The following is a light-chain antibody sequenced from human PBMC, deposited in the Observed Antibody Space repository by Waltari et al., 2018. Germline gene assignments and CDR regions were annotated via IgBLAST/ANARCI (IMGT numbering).Light chain of an antibody. CDR2: LGS. Sequence: DIVMTQSPLSLPVTPGEPASISCRSRQSLLSSNGNNYWDWYLQKPGQSPQLLIYLGSNRASGVPDRFSGSGSGTDFTLKISRVEAEDVGVYYCAQVLHTPLTFGGGTKVEIK. J-gene: IGKJ4*01. V-gene: IGKV2-28*01. CDR1: QSLLSSNGNNY. CDR3: AQVLHTPLT.